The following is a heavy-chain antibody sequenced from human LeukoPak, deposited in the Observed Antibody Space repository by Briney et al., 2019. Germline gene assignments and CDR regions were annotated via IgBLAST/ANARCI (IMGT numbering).Heavy chain of an antibody. V-gene: IGHV1-2*02. J-gene: IGHJ4*02. D-gene: IGHD2-2*01. CDR3: ARRYCSSTSCLRYSDY. Sequence: ASVKVSCKASGYTFTGYYMHWVRQAPGRGLEWMGWINPNSGGTNYAQKFQGRVTMTRDTSISTAYMELSRLRSDDTAVYYCARRYCSSTSCLRYSDYWGQGTLVTVSS. CDR2: INPNSGGT. CDR1: GYTFTGYY.